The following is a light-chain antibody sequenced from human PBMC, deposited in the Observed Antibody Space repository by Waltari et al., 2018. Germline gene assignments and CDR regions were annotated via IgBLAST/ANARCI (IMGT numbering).Light chain of an antibody. Sequence: DIQMTQSPSSLSASVGDRVTINCQASQDISNYLNWYQQKPGKAPKLLIYDASNLETGVPSRFSGSVSGTDFTFTISSLQPEDIETYYCQQYDNLPPVYTFGQGTKLEIK. CDR2: DAS. CDR1: QDISNY. J-gene: IGKJ2*01. CDR3: QQYDNLPPVYT. V-gene: IGKV1-33*01.